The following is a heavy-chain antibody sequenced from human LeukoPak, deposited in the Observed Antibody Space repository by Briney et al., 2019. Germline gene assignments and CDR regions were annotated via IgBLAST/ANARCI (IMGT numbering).Heavy chain of an antibody. Sequence: SQTLSLTCTVSGGSLSSGDYYWSWIRQPPGTGLEWIGYIYYSGSTYYNPSLKSRVTISVNTSKNQFSLKLSSVTAADTAVYYCGREEEEGSDSTGGQGTLVTVSS. CDR1: GGSLSSGDYY. V-gene: IGHV4-30-4*01. CDR2: IYYSGST. J-gene: IGHJ4*02. D-gene: IGHD2-21*01. CDR3: GREEEEGSDST.